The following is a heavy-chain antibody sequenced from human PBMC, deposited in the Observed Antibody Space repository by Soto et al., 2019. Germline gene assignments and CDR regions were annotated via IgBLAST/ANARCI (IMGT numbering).Heavy chain of an antibody. Sequence: QVQLVQSGAEVKKPGASVKVSCKASGYTFTSYGISWVRQTPGQGLEWMGWISAYNANINYAQKLQGRVTMTTDTSTNTPYMELRSLRSDDTAVYFCARDRLGATGDYWGQGTLVTVSS. D-gene: IGHD1-26*01. J-gene: IGHJ4*02. CDR3: ARDRLGATGDY. V-gene: IGHV1-18*01. CDR1: GYTFTSYG. CDR2: ISAYNANI.